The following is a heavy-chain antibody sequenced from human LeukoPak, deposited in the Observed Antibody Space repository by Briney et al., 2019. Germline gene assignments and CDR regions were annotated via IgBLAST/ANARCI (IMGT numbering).Heavy chain of an antibody. V-gene: IGHV1-69*01. CDR1: GGTFSSYA. J-gene: IGHJ4*02. CDR2: ITPIFGTA. CDR3: ARGGGYSYGLTDY. Sequence: EASVKLSCKASGGTFSSYAISWVRQAPGQGLEWMGGITPIFGTANYAQKFQGRVTITADESTSTAYMELSSLRSEDTAVYYCARGGGYSYGLTDYWGQGTLVTVSS. D-gene: IGHD5-18*01.